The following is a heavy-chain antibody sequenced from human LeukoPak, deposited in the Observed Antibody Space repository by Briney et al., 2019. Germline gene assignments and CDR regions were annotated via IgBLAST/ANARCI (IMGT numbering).Heavy chain of an antibody. CDR2: IDPSDSYT. CDR3: ARHEGYSGYDVNYFDY. D-gene: IGHD5-12*01. Sequence: GESLKISCKGSGYSFTSYRISWVRQMPGKGLEWMGRIDPSDSYTNYSPSFQGHVTISADKSISTAYLQWSSLKASDTAMYYCARHEGYSGYDVNYFDYWGQGTLVTVSS. V-gene: IGHV5-10-1*01. CDR1: GYSFTSYR. J-gene: IGHJ4*02.